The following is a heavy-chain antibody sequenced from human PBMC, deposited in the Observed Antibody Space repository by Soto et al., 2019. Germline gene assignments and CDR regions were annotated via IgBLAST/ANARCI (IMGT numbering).Heavy chain of an antibody. CDR1: GFTFSDYY. CDR3: ASTDYGDYLYFDL. J-gene: IGHJ2*01. Sequence: QVQLVESGGGLVKPGGSLRLSCAASGFTFSDYYMSWIRQAPGKGLEWVSYISSSSSYTNYADSVKGRFTISIDNAKNSLYLQMNSLRAEDTAVYYCASTDYGDYLYFDLWGRGTLVTVSS. D-gene: IGHD4-17*01. CDR2: ISSSSSYT. V-gene: IGHV3-11*05.